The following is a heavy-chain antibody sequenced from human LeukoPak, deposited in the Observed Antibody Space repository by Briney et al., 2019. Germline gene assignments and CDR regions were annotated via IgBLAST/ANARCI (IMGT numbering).Heavy chain of an antibody. J-gene: IGHJ4*02. V-gene: IGHV4-4*07. D-gene: IGHD3-10*01. CDR2: IYTSGST. Sequence: PSETLSLTCTVSGGSISSYYWSWIRQPAGKGLEWIGRIYTSGSTNYNPSLKSRVTMSVDTSKNQFSLKLSSVTAADTAVYYCARESPGAVWFGDSGPLDYWGQGTLVTVSS. CDR3: ARESPGAVWFGDSGPLDY. CDR1: GGSISSYY.